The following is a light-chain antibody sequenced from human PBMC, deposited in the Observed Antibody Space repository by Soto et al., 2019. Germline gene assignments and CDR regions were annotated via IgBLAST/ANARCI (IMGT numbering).Light chain of an antibody. CDR2: GAS. CDR3: QTYNSAPLT. V-gene: IGKV1-27*01. Sequence: IQMTQYPSSLSASVGDRVTITFRASQDISNYLAWYQQKPGKVPKLLIYGASTLHSGVPSRFSGSGSGTDFTLTISRLQPGDVATYYCQTYNSAPLTFGGGTKVDIK. J-gene: IGKJ4*01. CDR1: QDISNY.